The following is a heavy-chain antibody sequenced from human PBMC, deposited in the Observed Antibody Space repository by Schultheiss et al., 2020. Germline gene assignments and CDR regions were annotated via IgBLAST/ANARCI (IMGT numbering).Heavy chain of an antibody. CDR1: GGTFSSYA. CDR3: ARETDPSGSYSAFDY. Sequence: SVKVSSKASGGTFSSYAISWVRQAPGQGLEWMGGIIPIFGTANYAQKFQGRVTITADESTSTAYMELSSLRSEDTAVYYCARETDPSGSYSAFDYWGQGTLVTVSS. CDR2: IIPIFGTA. D-gene: IGHD1-26*01. V-gene: IGHV1-69*13. J-gene: IGHJ4*02.